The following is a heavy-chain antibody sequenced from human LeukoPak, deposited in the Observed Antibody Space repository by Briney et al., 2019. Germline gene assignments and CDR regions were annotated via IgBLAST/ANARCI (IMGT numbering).Heavy chain of an antibody. V-gene: IGHV1-2*02. Sequence: GASVKVSCKASGYTFTGNFMHWVRQAPGQGLEWMGWINPNSGGTNYAQKFQGRVTMTRDTSISTAYMELSRLRSDDTAVYYCARVKVWELPYDYWGQGTPVTVSS. CDR2: INPNSGGT. CDR1: GYTFTGNF. J-gene: IGHJ4*02. CDR3: ARVKVWELPYDY. D-gene: IGHD1-26*01.